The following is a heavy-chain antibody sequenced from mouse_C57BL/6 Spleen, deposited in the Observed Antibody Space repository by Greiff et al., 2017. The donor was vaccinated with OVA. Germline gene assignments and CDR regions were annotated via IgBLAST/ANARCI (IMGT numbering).Heavy chain of an antibody. CDR2: INPNNGGT. Sequence: EVQLQQFGPELVKPGASVKMSCKASGYTFTDYNMHWVKQSHGKSLEWIGYINPNNGGTSYNQKFKGKATLTVNKSSSTAYMELRSLTSEDSAVYYCAREGDSNLSYWYFDVWGTGTTVTVSS. J-gene: IGHJ1*03. CDR3: AREGDSNLSYWYFDV. CDR1: GYTFTDYN. D-gene: IGHD2-5*01. V-gene: IGHV1-22*01.